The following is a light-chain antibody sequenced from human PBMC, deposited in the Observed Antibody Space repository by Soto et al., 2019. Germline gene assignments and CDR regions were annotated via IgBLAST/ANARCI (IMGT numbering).Light chain of an antibody. CDR1: QSVSSSY. V-gene: IGKV3-20*01. CDR3: LQYGSSPWT. CDR2: GAS. Sequence: EIVLTQSPGTLSLSPGERATLSCRASQSVSSSYLAWYQQKPGQAPRPLIYGASSRAIGIPDRFSGSGSGTDFTLTISRLEPGGFSVYYCLQYGSSPWTFGRGTKVEIK. J-gene: IGKJ1*01.